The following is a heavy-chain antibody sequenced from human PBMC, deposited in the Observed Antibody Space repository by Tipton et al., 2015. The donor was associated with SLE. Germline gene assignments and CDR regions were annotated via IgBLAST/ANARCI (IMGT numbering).Heavy chain of an antibody. D-gene: IGHD1-26*01. J-gene: IGHJ5*02. CDR3: AKGANWATARWDLDT. CDR2: ISSGGST. V-gene: IGHV3-23*03. Sequence: SLRLSCAASGFTLNNFAMTWVRQAPGKGLEWVSTISSGGSTYYADSVRGRFAISRDNSRNTVYLQMNSLRTDDTAVYFCAKGANWATARWDLDTWGQGTLVTVSS. CDR1: GFTLNNFA.